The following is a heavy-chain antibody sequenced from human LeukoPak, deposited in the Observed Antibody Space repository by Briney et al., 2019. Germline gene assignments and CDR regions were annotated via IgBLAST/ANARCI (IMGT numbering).Heavy chain of an antibody. D-gene: IGHD2-2*01. J-gene: IGHJ4*02. CDR2: ISGTGGST. Sequence: GGPLRLSCAASGFTFSSYAMTWVRQAPGKGLEWVSTISGTGGSTYYADSVKGRFTISRDNSKNTLYLQMNSLRAEDMAVYYCAKGVVPAAMSGADSWGQGTLVTVSS. V-gene: IGHV3-23*01. CDR3: AKGVVPAAMSGADS. CDR1: GFTFSSYA.